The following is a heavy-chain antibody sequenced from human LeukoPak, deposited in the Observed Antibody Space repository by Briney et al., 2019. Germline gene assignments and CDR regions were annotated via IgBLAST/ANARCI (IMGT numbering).Heavy chain of an antibody. CDR3: ARDSYDILTGYYGGYYGMDV. CDR2: ISYDGSNK. Sequence: GGSLRLSCAASGFTFSSYAMHWVRQAPGKGLEWVAVISYDGSNKYYADSVKGRFTISRDNSKNTLYLQMNSLRAEDTAVYYCARDSYDILTGYYGGYYGMDVWGQGTTVTVSS. CDR1: GFTFSSYA. V-gene: IGHV3-30-3*01. D-gene: IGHD3-9*01. J-gene: IGHJ6*02.